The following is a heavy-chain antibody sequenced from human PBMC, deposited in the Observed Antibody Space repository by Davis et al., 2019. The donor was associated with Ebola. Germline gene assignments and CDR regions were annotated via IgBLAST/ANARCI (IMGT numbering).Heavy chain of an antibody. CDR3: ARGYYDSTGNRYFDF. CDR1: GFTFSSYS. V-gene: IGHV3-23*01. J-gene: IGHJ2*01. CDR2: VTSSGGGT. Sequence: GGSLRLSCAASGFTFSSYSMNWVRQAPGKGLEWVSAVTSSGGGTYYADSVKGRFTISRHNSKNTLYLQINSLRAEDTAVYYCARGYYDSTGNRYFDFWGRGTLVTVSS. D-gene: IGHD3-22*01.